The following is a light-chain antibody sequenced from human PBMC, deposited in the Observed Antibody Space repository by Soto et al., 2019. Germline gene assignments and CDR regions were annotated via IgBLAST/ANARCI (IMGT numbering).Light chain of an antibody. J-gene: IGLJ1*01. CDR3: CSYAGSRTNYV. V-gene: IGLV2-23*01. CDR2: EGS. CDR1: SSDVGSYNL. Sequence: QSALTQPASVSGSPGQSITISCTGTSSDVGSYNLVSWYQQHPGKAPKLMIYEGSKRPSGVSYRFSGSKSGNTASLTISGLQAEDEADYYCCSYAGSRTNYVFGTGTKVTVL.